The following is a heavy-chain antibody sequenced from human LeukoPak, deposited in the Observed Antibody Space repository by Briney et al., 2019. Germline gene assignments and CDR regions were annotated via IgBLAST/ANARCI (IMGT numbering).Heavy chain of an antibody. J-gene: IGHJ5*02. CDR2: LNYSGTT. D-gene: IGHD3-10*01. V-gene: IGHV4-39*07. CDR3: SRYDSDTGDFDP. Sequence: SETLSLTCTVSGGSISGSTSYWGWIRQSPGKGLEWIGLLNYSGTTYYNPSFKSRVSISIDRSRTQFSLKLSSVTAADTAFYYCSRYDSDTGDFDPWGQGTLVTIS. CDR1: GGSISGSTSY.